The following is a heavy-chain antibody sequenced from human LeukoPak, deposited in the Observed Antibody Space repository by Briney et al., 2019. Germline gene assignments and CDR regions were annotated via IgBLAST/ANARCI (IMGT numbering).Heavy chain of an antibody. CDR3: TTGIRGD. J-gene: IGHJ4*02. CDR1: TFTVSDYW. Sequence: GGSLRLSCAASTFTVSDYWMSWVRQTPGKGLEWVGRIASKTDGGTTDYAAPVKGRFTISRDDSKNTLFLQMNSLKTEDTAVYYCTTGIRGDCGQGTLVTVSS. V-gene: IGHV3-15*04. CDR2: IASKTDGGTT.